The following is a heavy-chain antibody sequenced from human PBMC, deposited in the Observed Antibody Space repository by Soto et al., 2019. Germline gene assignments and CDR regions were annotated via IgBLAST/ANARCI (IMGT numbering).Heavy chain of an antibody. CDR3: ARDTGDSYYYDSSGSLSFDI. CDR1: VFTFSSYS. J-gene: IGHJ3*02. CDR2: ISSSSTYI. Sequence: GGSLRLSCAASVFTFSSYSMNWVRQAPGKGLEWVSSISSSSTYIYYADSVKGRFTISRDNAKNSLHLQMNSLRAEDTAVYYCARDTGDSYYYDSSGSLSFDIWGQGTMVTVSS. V-gene: IGHV3-21*01. D-gene: IGHD3-22*01.